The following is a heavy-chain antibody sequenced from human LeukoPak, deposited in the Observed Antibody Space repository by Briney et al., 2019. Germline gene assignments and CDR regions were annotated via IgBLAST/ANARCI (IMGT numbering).Heavy chain of an antibody. CDR2: INWNGGNT. CDR1: GFTFDDYG. D-gene: IGHD5-12*01. J-gene: IGHJ6*03. Sequence: GGSLRLXCAASGFTFDDYGMSWVRQAPGKGLEWVSGINWNGGNTGYADSVKGRFTISRDNAKNSLYLQMNSLRAEDTALYYCARAYSGYENYYYYYMDVWGKGTTVTVSS. CDR3: ARAYSGYENYYYYYMDV. V-gene: IGHV3-20*04.